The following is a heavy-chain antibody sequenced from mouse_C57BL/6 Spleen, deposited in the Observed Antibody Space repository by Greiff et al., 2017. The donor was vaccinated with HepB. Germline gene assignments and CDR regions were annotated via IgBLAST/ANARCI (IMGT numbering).Heavy chain of an antibody. V-gene: IGHV3-1*01. D-gene: IGHD2-4*01. CDR3: ARDDYDGGGFAY. CDR1: GYSITSGYD. J-gene: IGHJ3*01. CDR2: ISYSGST. Sequence: EVQVVESGPGMVKPSQSLSLTCTVTGYSITSGYDWHWIRHFPGNKLEWMGYISYSGSTNYNPSLKSRISITHDTSKNHFFLKLNSVTTEDTATYYCARDDYDGGGFAYWGQGTLVTVSA.